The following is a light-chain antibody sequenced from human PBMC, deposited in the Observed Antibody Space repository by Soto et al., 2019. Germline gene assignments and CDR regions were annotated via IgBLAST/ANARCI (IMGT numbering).Light chain of an antibody. CDR1: QSLLDSNGYNY. J-gene: IGKJ1*01. CDR2: LGS. V-gene: IGKV2-28*01. Sequence: DIVMTQSPLSLPVTPGEPASISCRSSQSLLDSNGYNYLDWYLQKSGQSPQLLIYLGSNRASGVPCRFSGSGSGTDFTLKISRVEADDVGVYYCMQALQSPPAVGQGTKVEIK. CDR3: MQALQSPPA.